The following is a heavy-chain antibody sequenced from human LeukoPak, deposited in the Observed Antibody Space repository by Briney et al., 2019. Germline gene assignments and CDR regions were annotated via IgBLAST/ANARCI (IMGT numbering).Heavy chain of an antibody. D-gene: IGHD4-23*01. CDR2: MNPSSGNT. Sequence: ASVKVSCKASGYTFTSYAMNWVRQAPGQGLEWMGWMNPSSGNTGYAQKFQGRVTMTRNTSISTAYMELSSLRSDDTAVYYCARDHGGNLDYWGQGTLVTVSS. J-gene: IGHJ4*02. V-gene: IGHV1-8*02. CDR3: ARDHGGNLDY. CDR1: GYTFTSYA.